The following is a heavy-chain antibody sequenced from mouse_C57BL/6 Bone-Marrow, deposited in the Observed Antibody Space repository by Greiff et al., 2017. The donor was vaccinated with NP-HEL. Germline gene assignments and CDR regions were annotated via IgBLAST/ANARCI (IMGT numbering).Heavy chain of an antibody. CDR2: LYPGSGST. D-gene: IGHD4-1*01. J-gene: IGHJ4*01. CDR1: GYTFTSYW. Sequence: VQLQQPGAELVKPGASVKMSCKASGYTFTSYWITWVKQRPGQGLEWIGDLYPGSGSTNYNEKFKSKATLTVDTSSSTAYMQLSSLTSEDSAVYYCARVGGTYYYAMDYWGQGTSVTVSA. V-gene: IGHV1-55*01. CDR3: ARVGGTYYYAMDY.